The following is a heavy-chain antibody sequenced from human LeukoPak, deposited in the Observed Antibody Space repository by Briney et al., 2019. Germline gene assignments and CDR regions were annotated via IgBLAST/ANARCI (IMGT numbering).Heavy chain of an antibody. Sequence: GESLRISCKGSGYSFTSSWIGWARQMPGKGLEWMAIINPGDSDTRYSPSFQGQVTISADKSISTVYLQWGSLKASDTAMYYCARQPGAGWFDPWGQGTLVTVSS. D-gene: IGHD3-10*01. V-gene: IGHV5-51*01. CDR3: ARQPGAGWFDP. CDR2: INPGDSDT. J-gene: IGHJ5*02. CDR1: GYSFTSSW.